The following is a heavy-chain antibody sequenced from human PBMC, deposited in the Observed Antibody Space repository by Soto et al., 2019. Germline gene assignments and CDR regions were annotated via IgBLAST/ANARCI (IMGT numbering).Heavy chain of an antibody. V-gene: IGHV3-48*03. J-gene: IGHJ4*02. CDR2: ISVSGNII. D-gene: IGHD2-2*01. CDR1: GFTFSTYE. CDR3: VRDTMRASAAASLDY. Sequence: GGSLRLSCAASGFTFSTYEFNWVRQAPGRGLEWVSYISVSGNIIKYAESVKGRFTISRDNAENSLHLHMSNLRVDDTALYFCVRDTMRASAAASLDYWGQGTQVTVSS.